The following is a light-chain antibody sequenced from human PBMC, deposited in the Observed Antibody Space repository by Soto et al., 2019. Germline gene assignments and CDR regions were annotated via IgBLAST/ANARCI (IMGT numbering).Light chain of an antibody. Sequence: SYVLSQPPSVSVPPGQTARIPCGGDNIGTESVHWYFQKPGQAPVLVVYDDSDRPSGIPERFSGSNSGNVATLTITRVEAGDEADYFCQVWDSSRDHPGWVFGGGTKLTVL. J-gene: IGLJ3*02. CDR3: QVWDSSRDHPGWV. CDR2: DDS. CDR1: NIGTES. V-gene: IGLV3-21*02.